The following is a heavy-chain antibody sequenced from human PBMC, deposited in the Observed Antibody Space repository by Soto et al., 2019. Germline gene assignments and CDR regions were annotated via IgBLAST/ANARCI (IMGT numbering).Heavy chain of an antibody. CDR2: IYHSGST. CDR3: ARPLEIVGSDKNAH. J-gene: IGHJ4*02. Sequence: TLSLTCAASGGSISSSNWWSWVRQPPGKGLEWIGEIYHSGSTNYNPSLKSRVTISVDKSKNQFSLKLSSVAAADTAIYYCARPLEIVGSDKNAHCGQRTLVPVSA. CDR1: GGSISSSNW. V-gene: IGHV4-4*02. D-gene: IGHD1-26*01.